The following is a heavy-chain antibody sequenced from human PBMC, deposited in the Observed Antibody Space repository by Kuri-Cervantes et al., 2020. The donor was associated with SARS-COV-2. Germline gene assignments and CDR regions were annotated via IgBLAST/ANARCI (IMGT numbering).Heavy chain of an antibody. CDR2: INSDGSST. CDR1: GFTFSSYW. D-gene: IGHD1-1*01. CDR3: ASIYQRITVQLETWFDP. V-gene: IGHV3-74*01. Sequence: GGSLRLSCAASGFTFSSYWMHWVRQAPGKGLVWVSRINSDGSSTSYADSVKGRFTISRDNAKNTLYLQMNSLRAEDTAVYYCASIYQRITVQLETWFDPWGQGTLVTVSS. J-gene: IGHJ5*02.